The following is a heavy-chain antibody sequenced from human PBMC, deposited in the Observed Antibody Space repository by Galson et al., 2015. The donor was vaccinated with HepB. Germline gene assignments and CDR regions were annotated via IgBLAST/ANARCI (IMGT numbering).Heavy chain of an antibody. CDR3: ARIGGDYDTLGQHAYYYYMDV. V-gene: IGHV1-18*01. D-gene: IGHD4-17*01. Sequence: SVKVSCKASGYTFTSYGISWVRQAPGQGLEWMGWISAYNGNTNYAQKLQGRVTMTTDTSTSTAYMELRSLRSDDTAVYYCARIGGDYDTLGQHAYYYYMDVWGKGTTVTVSS. CDR1: GYTFTSYG. J-gene: IGHJ6*03. CDR2: ISAYNGNT.